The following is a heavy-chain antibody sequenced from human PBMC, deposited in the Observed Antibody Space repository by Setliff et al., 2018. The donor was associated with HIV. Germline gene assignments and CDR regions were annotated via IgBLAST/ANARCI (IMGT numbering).Heavy chain of an antibody. CDR3: ARAYDYSNYFHYYMDV. D-gene: IGHD4-4*01. V-gene: IGHV4-59*01. CDR2: IYYSGST. CDR1: GDSISDYY. Sequence: SETLSLTCTVSGDSISDYYWTWIRQPPGKGLEWIGYIYYSGSTNYNPSLKSRVTISVDMSKNQFSLKLTSLTAADTAVYYCARAYDYSNYFHYYMDVWGKGTTVTVSS. J-gene: IGHJ6*03.